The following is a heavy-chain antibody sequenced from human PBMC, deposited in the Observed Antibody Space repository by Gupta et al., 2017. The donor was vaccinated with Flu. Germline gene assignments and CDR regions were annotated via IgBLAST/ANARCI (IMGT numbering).Heavy chain of an antibody. CDR2: IYYSGNT. CDR3: ARAGSYLGHVDY. V-gene: IGHV4-59*01. D-gene: IGHD3-16*01. J-gene: IGHJ4*02. Sequence: WIRQPPGKGLEWLGYIYYSGNTNYNPALKGRVTISVDTSKNQFSLKVSSVTAADTAVYYCARAGSYLGHVDYWGQGTLVTVSS.